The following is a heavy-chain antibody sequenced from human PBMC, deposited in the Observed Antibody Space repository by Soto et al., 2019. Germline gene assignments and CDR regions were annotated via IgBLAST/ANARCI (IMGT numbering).Heavy chain of an antibody. V-gene: IGHV3-74*01. CDR3: TRDHYSSSWS. Sequence: EVQLVESGGGSVQPGGSLRLSCAASGFIFSNYWMQWVRQAPGKGLEWVSRIDSDGSRTSHADSVKGRFTISRDNAKNTLYLQMNSLRADDTAVYYCTRDHYSSSWSWGQGTLVTVSS. CDR2: IDSDGSRT. J-gene: IGHJ4*02. D-gene: IGHD6-13*01. CDR1: GFIFSNYW.